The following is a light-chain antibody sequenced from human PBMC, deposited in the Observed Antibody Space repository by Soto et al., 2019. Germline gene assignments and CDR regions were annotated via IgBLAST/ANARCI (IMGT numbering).Light chain of an antibody. CDR1: QSVSSSY. CDR2: GAS. J-gene: IGKJ5*01. CDR3: QQSYMDPIT. V-gene: IGKV3-20*01. Sequence: EIVLTQSPGTLSLSPGERATLSCRASQSVSSSYLAWYQQKPGQAPRLLIYGASSRATGIPDRFSGSGSGTDFTLSISSVQPEDFATYFCQQSYMDPITFGQGTRLEIK.